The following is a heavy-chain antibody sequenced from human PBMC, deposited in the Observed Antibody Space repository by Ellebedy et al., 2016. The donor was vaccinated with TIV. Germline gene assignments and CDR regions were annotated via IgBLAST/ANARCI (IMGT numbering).Heavy chain of an antibody. Sequence: GESLKISCRGSGYRFTSYWISWVRQMPGRGLEWMGRIDPSDSYTNYSPSFQGHVTFSADKSISAAYLQWSSLKPSDTATYYCTRDGTGGNLPANFDHWGQGTPVTVSS. CDR2: IDPSDSYT. D-gene: IGHD3-16*01. V-gene: IGHV5-10-1*01. J-gene: IGHJ4*02. CDR1: GYRFTSYW. CDR3: TRDGTGGNLPANFDH.